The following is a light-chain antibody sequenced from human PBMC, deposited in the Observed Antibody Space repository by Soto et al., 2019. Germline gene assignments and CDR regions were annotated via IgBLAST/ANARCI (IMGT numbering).Light chain of an antibody. V-gene: IGKV1-39*01. CDR1: QYISNY. CDR3: KQTYNSPT. Sequence: DIQVTRSRSSLSASVGDRVTITRRASQYISNYLNWFQQKPGKAPNVLVHAASSLQSGVPSRFSGSGSGTEFTLTIRGLQPEDFATYYCKQTYNSPTFGQGTRLEIK. CDR2: AAS. J-gene: IGKJ5*01.